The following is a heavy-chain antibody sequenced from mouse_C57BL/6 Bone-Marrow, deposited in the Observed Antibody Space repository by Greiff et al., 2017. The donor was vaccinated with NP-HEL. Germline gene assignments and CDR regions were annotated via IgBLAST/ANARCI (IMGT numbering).Heavy chain of an antibody. CDR3: AREGIYYYGSSAYYFDY. V-gene: IGHV1-50*01. CDR2: IDPSDSYT. CDR1: CYTFTSYW. J-gene: IGHJ2*01. Sequence: QVQLQQPGAELVKPGASVKLSCKASCYTFTSYWMQWVKQRPGQGLEWIGEIDPSDSYTNYNQKFKGKATLTVDTSSSTAYMQLSSLTSEDSAVYYCAREGIYYYGSSAYYFDYWGQGTTLTVSS. D-gene: IGHD1-1*01.